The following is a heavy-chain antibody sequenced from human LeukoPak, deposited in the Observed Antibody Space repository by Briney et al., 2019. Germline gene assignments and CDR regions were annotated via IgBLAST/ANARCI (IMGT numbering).Heavy chain of an antibody. CDR1: GYTFADYY. V-gene: IGHV1-2*02. CDR3: AREYYDSSGRKHAFEN. J-gene: IGHJ3*02. Sequence: ASVKVSCKASGYTFADYYLHWVRQAPGQGLEWMGCIDPNSGGTNYAQRFQGGVTMTRDTSISTAYMELSRLRSDDTAVYYCAREYYDSSGRKHAFENWGQGTMVTVSS. D-gene: IGHD3-22*01. CDR2: IDPNSGGT.